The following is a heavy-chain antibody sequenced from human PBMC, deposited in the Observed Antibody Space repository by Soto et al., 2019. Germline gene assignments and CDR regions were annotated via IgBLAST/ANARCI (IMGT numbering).Heavy chain of an antibody. Sequence: QVQLQESGPGLVKPSQTLSLTCTVSGVSISSGGYYWSWIRQHPGKGLEWFGYIYYTGSTYYNPSLKSRVTMSLDTSKNQFSLKLSSVTFADTAVYYCARGSQQARDDVDIWGQWTMFTVSS. J-gene: IGHJ3*02. CDR2: IYYTGST. CDR1: GVSISSGGYY. V-gene: IGHV4-31*03. D-gene: IGHD1-1*01. CDR3: ARGSQQARDDVDI.